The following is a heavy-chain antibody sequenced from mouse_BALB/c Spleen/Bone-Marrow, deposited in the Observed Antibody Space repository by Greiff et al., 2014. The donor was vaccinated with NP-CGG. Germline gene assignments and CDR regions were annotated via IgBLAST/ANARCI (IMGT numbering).Heavy chain of an antibody. D-gene: IGHD5-1*01. CDR2: IWGDGST. V-gene: IGHV2-3*01. CDR3: AKGEPYLAWFAY. Sequence: VKLMESGPGLVAPSGFSLTSYGVSWVRQPPGKGLEWLGVIWGDGSTNYHSALISRLSISKDNSKSQVFLKLNSLQTDDTATYYCAKGEPYLAWFAYWGQGTLVTVSA. J-gene: IGHJ3*01. CDR1: GFSLTSYG.